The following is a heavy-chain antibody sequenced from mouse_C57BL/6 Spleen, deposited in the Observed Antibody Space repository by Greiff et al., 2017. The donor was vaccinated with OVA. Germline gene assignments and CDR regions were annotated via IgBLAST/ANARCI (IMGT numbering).Heavy chain of an antibody. D-gene: IGHD1-1*01. CDR2: ISYDGSN. J-gene: IGHJ3*01. CDR3: ARDEDYGSIFAY. CDR1: GYSITSGYY. V-gene: IGHV3-6*01. Sequence: EVQLMESGPGLVKPSQSLSLTCSVTGYSITSGYYWNWIRQFPGNKLEWMGYISYDGSNNYNPSLKNRISITRDTSKNQFFLKLNSVTTEDTATYYCARDEDYGSIFAYWGQGTLVTVSA.